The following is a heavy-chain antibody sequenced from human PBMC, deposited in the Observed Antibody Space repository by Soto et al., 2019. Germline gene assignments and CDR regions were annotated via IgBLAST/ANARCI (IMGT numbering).Heavy chain of an antibody. Sequence: QVQLQESGPGLVKPSQTLSLTCTVSGGSISSGGYYWSWIRQHPGKGLEWIGYIYYSGSTYYNPSLKSRVTISVDTYKNQFSLKLSSVTAADTAVYYCARAERRASYYYYYGMDVWGQGTTVTVSS. CDR1: GGSISSGGYY. CDR2: IYYSGST. V-gene: IGHV4-31*03. CDR3: ARAERRASYYYYYGMDV. J-gene: IGHJ6*02.